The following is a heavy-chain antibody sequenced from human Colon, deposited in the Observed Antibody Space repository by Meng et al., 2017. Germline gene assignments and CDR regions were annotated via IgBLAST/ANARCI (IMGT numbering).Heavy chain of an antibody. J-gene: IGHJ5*02. CDR3: ARDRKHYGERGWIDP. CDR2: IYYSGST. D-gene: IGHD4-17*01. CDR1: GGSISSGAYY. Sequence: QVQLQESGPGLLQPSQTLSLTCTVSGGSISSGAYYWSWIRQPPGKGLEWIGYIYYSGSTYSNASLKSRVAISIDRSKNQFSLKLSSVTAADTAVYYCARDRKHYGERGWIDPWGQGTLVTVSS. V-gene: IGHV4-30-4*01.